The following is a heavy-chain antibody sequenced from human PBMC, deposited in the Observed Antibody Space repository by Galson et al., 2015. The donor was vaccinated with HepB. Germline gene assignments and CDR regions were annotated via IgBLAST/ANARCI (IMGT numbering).Heavy chain of an antibody. CDR2: VSGDGSST. CDR1: GFTFSSYW. CDR3: ATSMTTVTPYY. D-gene: IGHD4-17*01. V-gene: IGHV3-74*01. J-gene: IGHJ4*02. Sequence: SLRLSCAASGFTFSSYWMHWVRQVPGEGLVWVSRVSGDGSSTTYADSVKGRFTISRDNARNTLYLQMNSLRVEDTAVYYCATSMTTVTPYYWGQGTLVTVSS.